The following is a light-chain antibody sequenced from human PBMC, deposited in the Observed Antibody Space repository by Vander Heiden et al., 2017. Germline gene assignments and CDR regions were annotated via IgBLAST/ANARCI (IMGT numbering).Light chain of an antibody. J-gene: IGKJ2*01. CDR3: QQSSRNPDT. CDR2: AAS. Sequence: DIQMTQSPSSLSASVGDRVTITCRASQSISSYLNWYQQKPGKAPKLLIYAASSLQSGVPSRFSGSGSGTDFTLTISSLQPEDFATYYCQQSSRNPDTFGQGTKLEIK. CDR1: QSISSY. V-gene: IGKV1-39*01.